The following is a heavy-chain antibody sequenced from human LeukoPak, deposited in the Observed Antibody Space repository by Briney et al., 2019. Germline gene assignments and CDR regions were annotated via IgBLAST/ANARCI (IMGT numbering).Heavy chain of an antibody. CDR1: GGSFRGYY. Sequence: PSETLSLTCAVYGGSFRGYYCSWVRQAPGKGLEGIGGINYSGSANYNPSLKSRVPISVDTPKNQFSLKLSSVTAADTAVYYCARVQRYFDWQEDYWGQGTRVTVSS. V-gene: IGHV4-34*01. D-gene: IGHD3-9*01. J-gene: IGHJ4*02. CDR3: ARVQRYFDWQEDY. CDR2: INYSGSA.